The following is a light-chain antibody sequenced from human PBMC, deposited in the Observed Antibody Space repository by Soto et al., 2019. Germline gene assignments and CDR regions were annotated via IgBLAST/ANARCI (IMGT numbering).Light chain of an antibody. Sequence: EIVMTQSPATLSVSPGERATLSCRASQSVNSNLAWYQQKPGQAPRLLIYGASTRATGVPARFSGSGSGTELTLTVSSLQSEDFAVYFCQQYNNLPTFGQGTKVEIK. J-gene: IGKJ1*01. CDR2: GAS. CDR1: QSVNSN. V-gene: IGKV3-15*01. CDR3: QQYNNLPT.